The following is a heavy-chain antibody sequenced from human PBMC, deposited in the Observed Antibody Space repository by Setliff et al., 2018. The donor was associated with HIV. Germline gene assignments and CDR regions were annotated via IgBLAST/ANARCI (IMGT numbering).Heavy chain of an antibody. CDR3: AKDFGYSSGWYLVSGTFDI. CDR1: GFTFSSYG. Sequence: PGESLKISCAAFGFTFSSYGVHWVRQAPGKGLEWVAFIHYGVSSKYYGDSVKGRFTISRDNSRNTLYLQMNSLRPEDTAVYYCAKDFGYSSGWYLVSGTFDIWGQGTMVTVSS. V-gene: IGHV3-30*02. CDR2: IHYGVSSK. D-gene: IGHD6-19*01. J-gene: IGHJ3*02.